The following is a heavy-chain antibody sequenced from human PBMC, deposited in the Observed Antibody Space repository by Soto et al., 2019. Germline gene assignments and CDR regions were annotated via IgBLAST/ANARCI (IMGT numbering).Heavy chain of an antibody. CDR1: GFTFTSSA. Sequence: QMQLVQSGPEVKKPGTSVKVSCKASGFTFTSSAVQWVRQARGQRLEWIGWIVVGSGNTNYAQKFQERVTITRDMSTSTAYMELSSLRSEDTAVDYCAAVYDYRDAFDIWGQGTMVTVSS. CDR2: IVVGSGNT. V-gene: IGHV1-58*01. CDR3: AAVYDYRDAFDI. D-gene: IGHD3-16*01. J-gene: IGHJ3*02.